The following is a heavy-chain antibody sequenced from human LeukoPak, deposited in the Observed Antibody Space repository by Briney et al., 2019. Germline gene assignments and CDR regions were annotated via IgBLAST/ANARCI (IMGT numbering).Heavy chain of an antibody. V-gene: IGHV3-11*01. J-gene: IGHJ5*02. CDR2: INIGGTNT. CDR1: GFTFNDYY. CDR3: ATDGAGFDT. Sequence: PGGSLRLSCAASGFTFNDYYMSWIRQAPGKGLEWLSYINIGGTNTHYADSVKGRFTISRDNAKRSLYLEMNNLRAEDTAVYYCATDGAGFDTWGQGVLVTVSS.